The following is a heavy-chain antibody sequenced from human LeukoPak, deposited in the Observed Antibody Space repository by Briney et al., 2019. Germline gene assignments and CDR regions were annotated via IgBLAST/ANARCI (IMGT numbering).Heavy chain of an antibody. CDR2: INHSGST. Sequence: PSETLSLTCAVYGGSFSGYYWSWIRQPPGKGLEWIGEINHSGSTNYNPSLKSRVTISVDTSKNQFSLKLRSVTAADTAVYYCARGYHYMDVWGKGTTVTVSS. V-gene: IGHV4-34*01. J-gene: IGHJ6*03. CDR3: ARGYHYMDV. CDR1: GGSFSGYY.